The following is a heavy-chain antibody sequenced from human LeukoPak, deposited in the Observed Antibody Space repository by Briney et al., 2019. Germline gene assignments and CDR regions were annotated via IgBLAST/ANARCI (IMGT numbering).Heavy chain of an antibody. CDR3: ARDPQGYDFWSGPKSWFDP. CDR1: GGSISSYY. D-gene: IGHD3-3*01. J-gene: IGHJ5*02. Sequence: PSETLSLTCTVSGGSISSYYWSWLRQPPGKGLEWIGYIYYSGSTNYNPSLKSRVTISVDTSKNQFSLKLSSVTAADTAVYYCARDPQGYDFWSGPKSWFDPWGQGTLVTVSS. V-gene: IGHV4-59*01. CDR2: IYYSGST.